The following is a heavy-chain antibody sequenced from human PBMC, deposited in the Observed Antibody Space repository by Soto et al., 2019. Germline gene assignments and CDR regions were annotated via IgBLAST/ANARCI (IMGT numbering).Heavy chain of an antibody. V-gene: IGHV3-30*03. J-gene: IGHJ5*01. CDR3: GRIVGGFRYGNSGKYHS. D-gene: IGHD2-15*01. Sequence: QVQLVESGGGVVQPRRSLRLPCAASGFTFSGSGMHWVRQDPGKGLEWVALVSDDGNRKDYADSVKGRFTIPRDNSENTLYMQMNSLRAEDTAVYYCGRIVGGFRYGNSGKYHSWGHGTQVTVSS. CDR2: VSDDGNRK. CDR1: GFTFSGSG.